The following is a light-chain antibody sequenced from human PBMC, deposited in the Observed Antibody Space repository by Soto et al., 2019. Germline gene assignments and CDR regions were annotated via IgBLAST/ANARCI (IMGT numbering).Light chain of an antibody. Sequence: ELLMTQSPSTLSVSAGERATLSCRASQSVRSNLAWYQQKPGKAPRLLIYGASTRATGIPARFSGSGSGTEFTLTISSLQSEDFELYYCQQYGSSPPTFGQGTKVDIK. J-gene: IGKJ1*01. V-gene: IGKV3-15*01. CDR1: QSVRSN. CDR3: QQYGSSPPT. CDR2: GAS.